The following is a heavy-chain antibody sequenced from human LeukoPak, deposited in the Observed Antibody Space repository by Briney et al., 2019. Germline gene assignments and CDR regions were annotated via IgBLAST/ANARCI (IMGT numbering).Heavy chain of an antibody. CDR1: GFTFSDYY. CDR2: ISSSGSTV. J-gene: IGHJ4*02. D-gene: IGHD1-14*01. Sequence: GGSLRLSCAASGFTFSDYYMSWIRQAPGKGLEWVSYISSSGSTVYYADSVKGRFTISRDNAKNSLYLQMNSLRAEDTAVYYCAREGGNVWRTTGGFDYWGQGTLVTVSS. CDR3: AREGGNVWRTTGGFDY. V-gene: IGHV3-11*04.